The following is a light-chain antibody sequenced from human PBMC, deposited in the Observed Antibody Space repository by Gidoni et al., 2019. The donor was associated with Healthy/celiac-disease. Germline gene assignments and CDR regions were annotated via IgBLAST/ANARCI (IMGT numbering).Light chain of an antibody. Sequence: EIVLTQSPGTLSLSPGERATLSCRASQSVSSSYLAWYQQKPGQAPRLLIYCASSRATGIPDRFSGSGSGTDFTLTISRLEPEDFAVYYCQQYCSSPWTFGQGTKVGIK. CDR2: CAS. CDR3: QQYCSSPWT. V-gene: IGKV3-20*01. CDR1: QSVSSSY. J-gene: IGKJ1*01.